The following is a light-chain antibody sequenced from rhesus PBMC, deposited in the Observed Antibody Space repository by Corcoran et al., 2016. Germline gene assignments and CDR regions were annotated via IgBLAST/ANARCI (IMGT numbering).Light chain of an antibody. CDR2: DAS. J-gene: IGKJ1*01. CDR1: QAIGEY. Sequence: DIQMTQSPSSLSASVGDTVTIACQAGQAIGEYLAWYQHKPGKAPKLLVYDASTLQTGVPSRFSRSGSGTEFTLTISSLQPEDFATYYCQQHDSYFPTFGQGTKVESK. V-gene: IGKV1-25*01. CDR3: QQHDSYFPT.